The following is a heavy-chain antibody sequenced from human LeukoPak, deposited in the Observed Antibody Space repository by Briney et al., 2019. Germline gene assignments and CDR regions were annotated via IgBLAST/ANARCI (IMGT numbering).Heavy chain of an antibody. CDR3: RSGLPIVADGHVHYYGMDV. V-gene: IGHV4-39*07. J-gene: IGHJ6*02. CDR1: GGSIRSGSYY. CDR2: IYYTGST. D-gene: IGHD6-13*01. Sequence: SETLSLTCSVSGGSIRSGSYYWGWIRQPPGKGLEWIGTIYYTGSTHYNPSLESRVTISVDTSKNQFSLKLSSVTAADTAVYYCRSGLPIVADGHVHYYGMDVWGQGTTVTVTS.